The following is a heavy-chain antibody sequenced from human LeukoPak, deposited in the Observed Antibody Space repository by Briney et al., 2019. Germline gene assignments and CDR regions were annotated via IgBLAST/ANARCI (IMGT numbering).Heavy chain of an antibody. CDR3: ARKSAGEPAFDI. CDR1: GGSFSGYY. J-gene: IGHJ3*02. D-gene: IGHD3-10*01. CDR2: MNHSGST. V-gene: IGHV4-34*01. Sequence: SETLSLTCAVYGGSFSGYYWSWIRQPPGKGLEWIGEMNHSGSTNYNPSLKSRVTISVDTSKNQFSLRLSSVTAADTAVYYCARKSAGEPAFDIWGQGTMVTVSA.